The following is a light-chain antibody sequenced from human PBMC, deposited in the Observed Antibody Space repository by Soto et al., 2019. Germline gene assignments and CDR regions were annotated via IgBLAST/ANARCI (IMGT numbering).Light chain of an antibody. CDR2: DVT. CDR3: CSYAGSYIYV. Sequence: QSALTQPRSVSGSPGQSVTISCTGTSSDVGGYNYVSWYQQHPDKAPKVMIYDVTKRPSGVPDRFSGSKPGNTASLTISGLQAEDEADYYCCSYAGSYIYVFGTGTKLTVL. V-gene: IGLV2-11*01. CDR1: SSDVGGYNY. J-gene: IGLJ1*01.